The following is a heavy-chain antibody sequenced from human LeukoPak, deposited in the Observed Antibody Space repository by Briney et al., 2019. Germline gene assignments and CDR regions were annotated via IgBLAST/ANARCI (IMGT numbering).Heavy chain of an antibody. V-gene: IGHV3-48*04. CDR2: ISSSGSTI. CDR3: ARDRRGYSYGRDYYYYYGMDV. CDR1: GFTFSSYS. D-gene: IGHD5-18*01. J-gene: IGHJ6*02. Sequence: GGSLRLSCAASGFTFSSYSMNWVRQAPGKGLEWVSYISSSGSTIYYADSVKGRFTISRDNAKNSLYLQMNSLRAEDTAVYYCARDRRGYSYGRDYYYYYGMDVWGQGTTVTVSS.